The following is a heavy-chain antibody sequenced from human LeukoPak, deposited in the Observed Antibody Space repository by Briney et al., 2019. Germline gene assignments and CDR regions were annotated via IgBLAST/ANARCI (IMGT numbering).Heavy chain of an antibody. V-gene: IGHV4-59*01. D-gene: IGHD4-11*01. CDR1: GGSISGYY. Sequence: SETLSLTCTVSGGSISGYYWSWSRQPPGKGVEWIGNLYYMRGAWYKSSLKSRVTTSVDTSRNEFSLKLSSVTAADTALYYCASETDYSHPNWFDPWGQGTLVTVSS. CDR3: ASETDYSHPNWFDP. CDR2: LYYMRGA. J-gene: IGHJ5*02.